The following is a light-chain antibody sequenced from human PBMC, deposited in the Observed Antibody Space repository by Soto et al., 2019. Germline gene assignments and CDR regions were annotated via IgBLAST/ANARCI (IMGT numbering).Light chain of an antibody. J-gene: IGKJ5*01. V-gene: IGKV1-13*02. CDR3: QQFNSYVIT. CDR2: AAS. Sequence: AIQLTQSPSSLSASVGDRVTITCRASQGITSALAWYQQKPGKAPNLLIYAASSLKSGVPSRFSGSGSGTDFTLTISSLQPEDFATYYCQQFNSYVITFGQGTRLETK. CDR1: QGITSA.